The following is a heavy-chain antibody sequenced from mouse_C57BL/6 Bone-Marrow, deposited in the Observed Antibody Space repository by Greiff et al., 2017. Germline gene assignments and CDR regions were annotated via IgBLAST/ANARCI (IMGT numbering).Heavy chain of an antibody. CDR1: GFTFTGYC. Sequence: VQGVESGAELMKPGASVKLSCKATGFTFTGYCIEWVKQRPGHGLEWIGEIVPGSGSTYYDAKFKGKATFTADTSSNPAYMQLSSLTTKDSAFYYSAKAWTWNYYAMAYGGQGTSVTVSS. V-gene: IGHV1-9*01. CDR2: IVPGSGST. CDR3: AKAWTWNYYAMAY. J-gene: IGHJ4*01.